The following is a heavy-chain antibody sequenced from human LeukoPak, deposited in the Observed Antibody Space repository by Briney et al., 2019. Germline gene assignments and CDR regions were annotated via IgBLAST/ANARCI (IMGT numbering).Heavy chain of an antibody. CDR2: IIPIFSTA. J-gene: IGHJ4*02. CDR1: GFTFSSYA. CDR3: ARGKLFWSGLTPMPLYYFDY. V-gene: IGHV1-69*05. D-gene: IGHD3-3*01. Sequence: GGSLRLSCAASGFTFSSYAMSWVRQAPGQGLEWMGGIIPIFSTANYAQKFQGRVTITTDESTSTAYMELSSLRSEDTAVYYCARGKLFWSGLTPMPLYYFDYWGQGTLVTVSS.